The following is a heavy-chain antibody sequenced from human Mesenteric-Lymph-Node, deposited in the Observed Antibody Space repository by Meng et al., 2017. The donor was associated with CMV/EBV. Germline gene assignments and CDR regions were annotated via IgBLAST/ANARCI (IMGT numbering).Heavy chain of an antibody. D-gene: IGHD3-22*01. CDR1: GFTFSSYS. Sequence: GESLKISCAGSGFTFSSYSMNWVRQAPGKGLEWVSYISGTSRSANHADSVKGRFTISRDNAKNSLYLQMSSLGAEDTAVYYCARLIYDSSGFYSRFDYWGQGTLVTVSS. CDR2: ISGTSRSA. CDR3: ARLIYDSSGFYSRFDY. J-gene: IGHJ4*02. V-gene: IGHV3-48*04.